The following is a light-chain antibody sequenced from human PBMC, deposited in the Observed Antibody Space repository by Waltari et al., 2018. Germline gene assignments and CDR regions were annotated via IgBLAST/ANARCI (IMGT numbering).Light chain of an antibody. Sequence: VMTQSPATLSVSPGERATLSCRASQSVSSNLAWYQQKPGQAPRLLIYGASTRATGIPTRFSGSGSGTEFTLTISSLQSEDFAVYYCQQYNNWPITFGQGTRLEIK. CDR1: QSVSSN. CDR3: QQYNNWPIT. V-gene: IGKV3-15*01. J-gene: IGKJ5*01. CDR2: GAS.